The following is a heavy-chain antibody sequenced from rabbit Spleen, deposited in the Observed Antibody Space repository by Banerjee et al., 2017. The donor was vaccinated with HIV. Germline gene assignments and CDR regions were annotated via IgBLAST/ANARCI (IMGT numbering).Heavy chain of an antibody. CDR3: ARDTSSSFSSYGMDL. J-gene: IGHJ6*01. Sequence: LEESGGGLVQPEGSLALTCKASGFSFSNKAVMCWVRQAPGKGLEWIACIDTGSSGFTYFASWAKGRFTISKTSSTTVTLQMTSLTAADTATYFCARDTSSSFSSYGMDLWGQGTLVTVS. CDR2: IDTGSSGFT. D-gene: IGHD1-1*01. CDR1: GFSFSNKAV. V-gene: IGHV1S45*01.